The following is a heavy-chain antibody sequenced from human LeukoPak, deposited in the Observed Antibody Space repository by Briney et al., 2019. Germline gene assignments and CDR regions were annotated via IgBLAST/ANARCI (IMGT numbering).Heavy chain of an antibody. J-gene: IGHJ3*02. CDR2: ISWNSGSI. CDR1: GFTFDDYA. V-gene: IGHV3-9*01. D-gene: IGHD4-17*01. Sequence: GGSLRLSCAASGFTFDDYAMHWVRQAPGKGLEWVSGISWNSGSIGYADSVKGRFTISRDNAKNSLYLQMNSLRAEDTALNYCAKAWTTVTTGAFDIWGQGTMVTVSS. CDR3: AKAWTTVTTGAFDI.